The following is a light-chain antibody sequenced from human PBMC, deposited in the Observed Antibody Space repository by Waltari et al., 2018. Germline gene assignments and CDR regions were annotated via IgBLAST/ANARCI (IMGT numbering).Light chain of an antibody. CDR2: VNS. J-gene: IGLJ1*01. CDR1: SSHLGAGYD. V-gene: IGLV1-40*01. Sequence: QSVLTPPPSVSGAPGQRVTLSCTGRSSHLGAGYDVHRYRHLPGTPPKLLIDVNSNRPSGVPDRFAGSKSGTSASLAITGLQAEDEADYYCQSYDSSLGYVFGTGTKVTVL. CDR3: QSYDSSLGYV.